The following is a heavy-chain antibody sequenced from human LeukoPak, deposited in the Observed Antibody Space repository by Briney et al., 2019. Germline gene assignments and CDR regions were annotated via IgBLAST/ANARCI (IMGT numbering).Heavy chain of an antibody. D-gene: IGHD3-3*01. Sequence: ASVKVSWKASGYTFTSYGISWVRQAPGQGLEWMGWISAYNGNTNYAQKLQGRVTMTTDTSASTAYMELRSLRSDDTAVYYCAREKAYYDFWSGEFDYWGQGTLVTVSS. V-gene: IGHV1-18*01. J-gene: IGHJ4*02. CDR3: AREKAYYDFWSGEFDY. CDR1: GYTFTSYG. CDR2: ISAYNGNT.